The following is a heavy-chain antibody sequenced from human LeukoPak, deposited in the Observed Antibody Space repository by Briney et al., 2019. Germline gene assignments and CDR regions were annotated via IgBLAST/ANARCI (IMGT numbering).Heavy chain of an antibody. D-gene: IGHD3-10*01. Sequence: GGSLRLSCAASGFTFSDYYMSWIRQAPGKGLEWVSYISSSGSTIYYADSVKGRFTISRDNSKNTLYLQMNSLRAEDTAVYYCARDRAPPKLLWFGELSSWGQGTLVTVSS. CDR1: GFTFSDYY. J-gene: IGHJ5*02. CDR2: ISSSGSTI. V-gene: IGHV3-11*04. CDR3: ARDRAPPKLLWFGELSS.